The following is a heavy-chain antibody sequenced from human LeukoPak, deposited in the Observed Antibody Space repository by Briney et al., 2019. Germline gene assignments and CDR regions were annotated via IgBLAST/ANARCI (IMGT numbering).Heavy chain of an antibody. D-gene: IGHD2-8*01. Sequence: GGSLRLSCAASGFTFSDYYMSWIRQAPGKGLEWVSYISHSGRTMYYADSVKGRFTISRDNAKNPLYLQMNSLRAGDTAVYYCARDSIVRGNIGNDMDVWGKGTTVTVSS. CDR2: ISHSGRTM. CDR1: GFTFSDYY. V-gene: IGHV3-11*01. CDR3: ARDSIVRGNIGNDMDV. J-gene: IGHJ6*03.